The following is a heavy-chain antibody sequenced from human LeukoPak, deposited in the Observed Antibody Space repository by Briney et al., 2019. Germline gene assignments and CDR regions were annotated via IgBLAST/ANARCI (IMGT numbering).Heavy chain of an antibody. CDR1: GGSISSYY. CDR3: ARGGRNIVVVPAARGRFDY. Sequence: SETLSLTCTVSGGSISSYYWSWIRQPPGKGLEWIGYIYYSGSTNYNPSLKSRVTISVDTSKNQFSLKLSSVTAADTAVYYCARGGRNIVVVPAARGRFDYWGQGTLVTVSS. D-gene: IGHD2-2*01. CDR2: IYYSGST. V-gene: IGHV4-59*12. J-gene: IGHJ4*02.